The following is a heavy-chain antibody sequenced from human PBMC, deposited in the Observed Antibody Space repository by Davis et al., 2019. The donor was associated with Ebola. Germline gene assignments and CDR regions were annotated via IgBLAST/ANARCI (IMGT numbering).Heavy chain of an antibody. CDR1: GGSISSGGYY. V-gene: IGHV4-31*03. CDR3: ARAQYVRLLDY. Sequence: SETLSLTCTVSGGSISSGGYYWSWIRQHPGKGLEWIGYISYSGSTYYNPSLKSRVTISVDTSKNQFSLKLNSVTAADTAVYYCARAQYVRLLDYWGQGTLVTVSS. D-gene: IGHD3-16*01. J-gene: IGHJ4*02. CDR2: ISYSGST.